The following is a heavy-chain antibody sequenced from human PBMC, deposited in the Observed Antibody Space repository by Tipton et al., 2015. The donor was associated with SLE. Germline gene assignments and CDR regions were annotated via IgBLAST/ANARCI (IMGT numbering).Heavy chain of an antibody. J-gene: IGHJ4*02. Sequence: TLSLTCAVYGGSFSDYYWSWIRQPPGKGLEWIGEINHSGSTNYNPSLKSRVTISVDTSKNQFSLKLNSVTAADTAVYYCARDLRNDYGNTKFDSWGQGTLVTVTS. D-gene: IGHD4-17*01. CDR3: ARDLRNDYGNTKFDS. CDR2: INHSGST. V-gene: IGHV4-34*01. CDR1: GGSFSDYY.